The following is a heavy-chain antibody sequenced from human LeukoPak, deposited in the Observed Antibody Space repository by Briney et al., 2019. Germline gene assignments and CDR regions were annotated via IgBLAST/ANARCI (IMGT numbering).Heavy chain of an antibody. V-gene: IGHV4-34*01. J-gene: IGHJ4*02. CDR3: ARSRYCSSTSCMASFDY. D-gene: IGHD2-2*01. Sequence: SETLSLTCAVYGGSFSGYYWSWIRQPPGKGLEWIGEINHSGSTNYNPSLKSRVTISVDTSKNQFSLKLSSVTAADTAVYYCARSRYCSSTSCMASFDYWGQGTLVTVSP. CDR2: INHSGST. CDR1: GGSFSGYY.